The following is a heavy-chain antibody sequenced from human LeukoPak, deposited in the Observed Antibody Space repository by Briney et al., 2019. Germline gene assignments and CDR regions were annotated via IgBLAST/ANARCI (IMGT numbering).Heavy chain of an antibody. CDR1: GYTFTSYA. Sequence: ASVKVSCKASGYTFTSYAINWVRQAPGQGLEWMGWINTNTGNPTYVQGFTGRFVFSLDTSVSTAYLQISSLRVEDTAVYYCAKDTPRGYNYGYFDYWGQETLLTVSS. CDR2: INTNTGNP. CDR3: AKDTPRGYNYGYFDY. J-gene: IGHJ4*02. D-gene: IGHD5-18*01. V-gene: IGHV7-4-1*02.